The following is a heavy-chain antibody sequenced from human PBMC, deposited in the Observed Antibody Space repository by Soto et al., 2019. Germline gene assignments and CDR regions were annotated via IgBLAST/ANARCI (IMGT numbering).Heavy chain of an antibody. CDR1: GYTFTSYY. CDR3: ARENKGAAAAGMNYYYYGMDV. CDR2: IIPIFGTA. V-gene: IGHV1-69*13. D-gene: IGHD6-13*01. J-gene: IGHJ6*02. Sequence: SVKVSCKGSGYTFTSYYMHWVRQAPGQGLEWMGGIIPIFGTANYAQKFQGRVTITADESTSTAYMELSSLRSEDTAVYYCARENKGAAAAGMNYYYYGMDVWGQGTTVTVSS.